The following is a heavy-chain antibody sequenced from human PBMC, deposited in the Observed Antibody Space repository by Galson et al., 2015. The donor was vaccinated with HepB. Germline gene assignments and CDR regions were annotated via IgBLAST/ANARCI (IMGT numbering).Heavy chain of an antibody. D-gene: IGHD2-15*01. CDR2: ISYDGGNK. J-gene: IGHJ4*02. V-gene: IGHV3-30*18. CDR1: GFTFSNYG. CDR3: AKDYCSGGSCYLGGYYFDY. Sequence: SLRLSCAASGFTFSNYGIHWVRQAPGKGLEWVAVISYDGGNKYYADSVKGRFTISRDNSKNTLYLQMNSLRAEDTAVYYCAKDYCSGGSCYLGGYYFDYWGQGTLVTVSS.